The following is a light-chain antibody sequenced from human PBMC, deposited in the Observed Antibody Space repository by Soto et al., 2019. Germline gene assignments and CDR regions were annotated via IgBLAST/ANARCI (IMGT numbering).Light chain of an antibody. V-gene: IGKV1-33*01. J-gene: IGKJ3*01. CDR1: QDISNY. CDR3: QQYGDAFT. CDR2: DAS. Sequence: DIQMTQSPSSLSASVGDRVTITCQASQDISNYVNWYQQKPGKAPKLLIFDASNLETGVPSRFSGSGSGTDFTFTTSSLEPEDLATYYCQQYGDAFTFGPGTKVEIK.